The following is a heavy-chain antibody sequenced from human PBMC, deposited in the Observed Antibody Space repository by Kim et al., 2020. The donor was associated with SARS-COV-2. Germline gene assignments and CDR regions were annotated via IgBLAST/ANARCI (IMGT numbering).Heavy chain of an antibody. CDR3: ERDLEGFDY. D-gene: IGHD1-1*01. CDR1: GYTFTNNY. J-gene: IGHJ4*02. CDR2: VYPHDGST. Sequence: ASVKVSCKASGYTFTNNYVHWVRLAPGRGLEWMGMVYPHDGSTSYAQNFQGRVTMTSDTSTTTVYMELSSLRSDDTAMYYCERDLEGFDYWGQGTLVTVSS. V-gene: IGHV1-46*01.